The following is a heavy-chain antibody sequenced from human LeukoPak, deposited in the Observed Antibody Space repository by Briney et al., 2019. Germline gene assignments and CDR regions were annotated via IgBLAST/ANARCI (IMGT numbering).Heavy chain of an antibody. CDR2: ISGSGGST. J-gene: IGHJ3*02. Sequence: PGGSLRLSCAASGFTFSSYAMSWVRQAPGKGLEWVSAISGSGGSTYYADSVKGRFTISRDNSKNTLYLQMNSLRAEDTAVYYCAKGGGYDSSGYYSDDAFDIWGQGTMVTVSS. CDR3: AKGGGYDSSGYYSDDAFDI. V-gene: IGHV3-23*01. CDR1: GFTFSSYA. D-gene: IGHD3-22*01.